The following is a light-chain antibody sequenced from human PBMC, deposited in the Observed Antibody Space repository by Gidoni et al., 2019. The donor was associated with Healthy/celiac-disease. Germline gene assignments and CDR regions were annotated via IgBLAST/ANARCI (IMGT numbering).Light chain of an antibody. V-gene: IGKV3-20*01. CDR1: QSVSSSY. J-gene: IGKJ3*01. Sequence: IVLTLSPGTLSLSPGERATLTCRASQSVSSSYLTWYQQKPAQAPRLLIYGACTRATGIPDRFSGSGARTDFTLTISRLEPEDVAVYYCQQYGSSPITFGPGTKVEIK. CDR2: GAC. CDR3: QQYGSSPIT.